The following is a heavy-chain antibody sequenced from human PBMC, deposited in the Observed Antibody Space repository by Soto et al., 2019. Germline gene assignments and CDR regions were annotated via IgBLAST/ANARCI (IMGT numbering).Heavy chain of an antibody. CDR3: ANGIEVAGYYYYSGTDF. Sequence: EVQLLESGGGLVQPRGSLRASWAASGFTFSSYAMSWVRQAPGKGLERVSAISGSGGSTYYADSVKGRFTISRDNSKNALNRHKNGTRADSTALYYDANGIEVAGYYYYSGTDFCVREPTVSLSS. CDR2: ISGSGGST. CDR1: GFTFSSYA. V-gene: IGHV3-23*01. D-gene: IGHD6-19*01. J-gene: IGHJ6*02.